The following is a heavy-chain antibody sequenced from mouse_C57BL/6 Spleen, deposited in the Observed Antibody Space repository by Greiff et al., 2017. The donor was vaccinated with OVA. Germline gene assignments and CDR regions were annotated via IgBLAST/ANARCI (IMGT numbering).Heavy chain of an antibody. CDR1: GYAFSSSW. CDR3: VRDYYGSSYLYYAMDY. J-gene: IGHJ4*01. D-gene: IGHD1-1*01. V-gene: IGHV1-82*01. Sequence: QVQLQQSGPELVKPGASVKISCKASGYAFSSSWMNWVKQRPGKGLEWIGRIYPGDGDTNYNGKFKGKATLTADKSSSTAYMQLSSLTSEDSAVYLFVRDYYGSSYLYYAMDYWGQGTSLTVSS. CDR2: IYPGDGDT.